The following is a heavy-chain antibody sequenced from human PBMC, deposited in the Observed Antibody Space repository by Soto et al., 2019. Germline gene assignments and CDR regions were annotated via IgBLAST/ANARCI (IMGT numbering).Heavy chain of an antibody. CDR3: ARLHKDYSDSSGYYPYYFDY. D-gene: IGHD3-22*01. CDR2: ISSSSSTI. Sequence: EAQLVESGGGLVQPGGSLRLSCAASGFTFSSFSMNWVRQAPGKGLEWISYISSSSSTIYYADSVKGRFTISRDNAKNSLYLQMNSLRDDDTAVYYCARLHKDYSDSSGYYPYYFDYWGQGSLVTVSS. J-gene: IGHJ4*02. V-gene: IGHV3-48*02. CDR1: GFTFSSFS.